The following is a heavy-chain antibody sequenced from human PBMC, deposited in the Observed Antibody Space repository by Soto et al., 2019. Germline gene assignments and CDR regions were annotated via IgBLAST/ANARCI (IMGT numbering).Heavy chain of an antibody. Sequence: QVQLQESGPGLVKPSQTLSLTCTVSGGSISSGGYYWSWIRQHPGKGLEWIGYIYYSGSTYYNPSLKSRVTISVDTSKNQCSLKLSSVTAADTAVYYCAREPEMTTVTTRAFDIWGQGTMVTVSS. V-gene: IGHV4-31*03. CDR3: AREPEMTTVTTRAFDI. CDR2: IYYSGST. J-gene: IGHJ3*02. D-gene: IGHD4-17*01. CDR1: GGSISSGGYY.